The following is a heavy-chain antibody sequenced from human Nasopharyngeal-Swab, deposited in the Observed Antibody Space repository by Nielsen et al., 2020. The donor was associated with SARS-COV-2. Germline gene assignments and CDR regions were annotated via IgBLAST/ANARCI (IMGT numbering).Heavy chain of an antibody. CDR1: GFTFSSYA. Sequence: GESLKISCAASGFTFSSYAMHWVRQAPGKGLEWVAVISYDGSKEYYADSVKGRFTISRDNSKNTLYLQMNSLRAEDTAVYYCARDQGSSWYTYYYYGRDVWGQGTTVTVSS. D-gene: IGHD6-13*01. J-gene: IGHJ6*02. CDR3: ARDQGSSWYTYYYYGRDV. V-gene: IGHV3-30-3*01. CDR2: ISYDGSKE.